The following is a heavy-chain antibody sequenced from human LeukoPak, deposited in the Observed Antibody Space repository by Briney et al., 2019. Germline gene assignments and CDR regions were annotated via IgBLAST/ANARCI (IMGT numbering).Heavy chain of an antibody. CDR3: ARGGRGDYVAWFDP. CDR1: GGTLSSYA. Sequence: GASVKVSCKASGGTLSSYAISWVRRAPGQGLEWMGRIIPILGIANYAQKFQGRVTITADKSTSTAYMELSSLRSEDTAVYYCARGGRGDYVAWFDPWGQGTLVTVSS. J-gene: IGHJ5*02. V-gene: IGHV1-69*04. D-gene: IGHD4-17*01. CDR2: IIPILGIA.